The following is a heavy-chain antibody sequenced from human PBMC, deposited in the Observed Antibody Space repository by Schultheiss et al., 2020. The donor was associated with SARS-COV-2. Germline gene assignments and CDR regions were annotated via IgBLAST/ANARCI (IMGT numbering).Heavy chain of an antibody. CDR1: GFTFSDYY. J-gene: IGHJ4*02. V-gene: IGHV3-11*06. Sequence: GGSLRLSCAASGFTFSDYYMSWIRQAPGKGLEWVSSISGTTDYRHYADSLKGRFTISRDNAKNSLYLQMNSLRVEDTAVYYCAREGTPGVIEYWGQGTLVTVSS. CDR2: ISGTTDYR. CDR3: AREGTPGVIEY. D-gene: IGHD3-10*01.